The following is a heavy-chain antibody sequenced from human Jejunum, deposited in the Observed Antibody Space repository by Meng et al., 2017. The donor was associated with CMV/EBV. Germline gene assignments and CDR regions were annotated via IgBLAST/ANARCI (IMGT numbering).Heavy chain of an antibody. D-gene: IGHD5-18*01. CDR1: GFTVSRYD. V-gene: IGHV3-13*01. Sequence: SGFTVSRYDMYWVRQATGKSLGWVAGIGTAGDTYYPGSVRGRFSISRENAKNSLYLQMNSLRAGDTAVYYCIRGGIQRSGLDSMDVWGQGTTVTVSS. CDR2: IGTAGDT. CDR3: IRGGIQRSGLDSMDV. J-gene: IGHJ6*02.